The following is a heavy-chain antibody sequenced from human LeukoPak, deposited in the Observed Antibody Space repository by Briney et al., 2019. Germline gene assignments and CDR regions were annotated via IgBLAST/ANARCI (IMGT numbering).Heavy chain of an antibody. CDR3: ARDPTVTANYYYYGMDV. CDR2: ISIIGRTI. V-gene: IGHV3-48*03. D-gene: IGHD4-17*01. J-gene: IGHJ6*02. Sequence: GGSLRLSCAASGFTFSSYEMNWVRHAPGKGLEWVSYISIIGRTIYYADSVKGRFTISRDNGKNSLYLQMNSLRAEDTAVYYCARDPTVTANYYYYGMDVWGQGTTVTVSS. CDR1: GFTFSSYE.